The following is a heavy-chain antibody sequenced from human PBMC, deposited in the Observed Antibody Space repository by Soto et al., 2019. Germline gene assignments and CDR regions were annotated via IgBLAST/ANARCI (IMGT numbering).Heavy chain of an antibody. Sequence: EVQLVESGGGVVQPGGSLRLSCAASGFTFSDHFMDWVRQAPGRGLEWVGRIRNKANAYTTEYAASVKGSFTISRDDSKNSLYLQMNSLKTEDTAVYYCARVEFSSGWIDYWGQGTLVAVSS. CDR2: IRNKANAYTT. CDR1: GFTFSDHF. CDR3: ARVEFSSGWIDY. J-gene: IGHJ4*02. D-gene: IGHD6-19*01. V-gene: IGHV3-72*01.